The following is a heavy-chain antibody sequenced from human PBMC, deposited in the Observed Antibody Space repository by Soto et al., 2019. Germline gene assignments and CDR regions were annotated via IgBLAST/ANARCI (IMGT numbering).Heavy chain of an antibody. CDR2: INPNSGNI. CDR3: ARGRASGSYYLLDY. Sequence: ASVKVSCKASGNTFTSYDINWVRQATGHGLEWMGWINPNSGNIGYAQKFQGRVTMTRNTAIRTAYMEVSRLRSDDTAVYYCARGRASGSYYLLDYWGQGTLVTVSS. D-gene: IGHD3-10*01. V-gene: IGHV1-8*01. J-gene: IGHJ4*02. CDR1: GNTFTSYD.